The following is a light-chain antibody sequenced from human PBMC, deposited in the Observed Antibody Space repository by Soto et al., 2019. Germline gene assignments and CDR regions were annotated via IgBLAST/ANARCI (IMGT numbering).Light chain of an antibody. J-gene: IGLJ1*01. CDR3: CSYAGSYV. Sequence: QSVLTQPGSVSLSPGQSVTISCTATSSDLIGYNFVSWYQHHPGTAPKLVIYDVTERPSGVPDRFSGSRSGNTAYLTISGLRAEDEADYHCCSYAGSYVFGSGTKAPS. CDR2: DVT. V-gene: IGLV2-11*01. CDR1: SSDLIGYNF.